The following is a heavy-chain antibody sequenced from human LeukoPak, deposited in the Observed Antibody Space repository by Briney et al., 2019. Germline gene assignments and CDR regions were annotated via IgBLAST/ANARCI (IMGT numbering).Heavy chain of an antibody. D-gene: IGHD2-21*02. CDR3: ASASVTERSATIWFDY. Sequence: SVKLSCKASGRTFSSYAISWVRQAPGHGLEWMGRIIPILGIANYAQKFQGRVTITADKSTSTAYMELSSLRSEDTAVYYCASASVTERSATIWFDYWGQGSLVTVSS. V-gene: IGHV1-69*04. J-gene: IGHJ4*02. CDR2: IIPILGIA. CDR1: GRTFSSYA.